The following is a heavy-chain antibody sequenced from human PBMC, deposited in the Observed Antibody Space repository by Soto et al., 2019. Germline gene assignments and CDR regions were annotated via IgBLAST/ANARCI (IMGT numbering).Heavy chain of an antibody. D-gene: IGHD2-15*01. CDR2: MFYSGLT. J-gene: IGHJ6*02. CDR3: APLTVSLSGPYGIHV. CDR1: GYSVSSSDYY. Sequence: PSETLSLTCSVSGYSVSSSDYYWAWIRQPPGKGLEWIGSMFYSGLTYYNPSLKSRVTLSVDTSKNHFSVWLNSVTAADTAVYYCAPLTVSLSGPYGIHVWGQGTTVTVSS. V-gene: IGHV4-39*01.